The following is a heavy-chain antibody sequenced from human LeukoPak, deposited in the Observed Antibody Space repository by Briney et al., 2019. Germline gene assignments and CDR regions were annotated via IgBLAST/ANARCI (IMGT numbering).Heavy chain of an antibody. CDR2: IYHSGST. V-gene: IGHV4-4*02. D-gene: IGHD4-23*01. J-gene: IGHJ4*02. CDR3: ARDGPDYGRDSRLYYFDY. Sequence: SETLSLTCTVSGTSISSSNWRSWVRQPPGKGLEWIGEIYHSGSTNYNPSLKSRVTISVDKSKNQFSLKLSSVTAADTAVYYCARDGPDYGRDSRLYYFDYWGQGTLVTVSS. CDR1: GTSISSSNW.